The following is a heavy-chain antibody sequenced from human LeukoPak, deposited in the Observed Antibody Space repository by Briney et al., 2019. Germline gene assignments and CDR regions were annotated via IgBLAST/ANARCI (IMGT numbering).Heavy chain of an antibody. CDR1: GGSISSGGYY. J-gene: IGHJ4*02. CDR2: IYHSGST. CDR3: ARVGVIVVDLYYFDY. V-gene: IGHV4-30-2*01. Sequence: SETLSLTCTVSGGSISSGGYYWSWIRQPPGKGLEWIGYIYHSGSTYYNPSLKSRVTIPVDRSKNQFSLKLSSVTAADTAVYYCARVGVIVVDLYYFDYWGQGTLVTVSS. D-gene: IGHD2-2*01.